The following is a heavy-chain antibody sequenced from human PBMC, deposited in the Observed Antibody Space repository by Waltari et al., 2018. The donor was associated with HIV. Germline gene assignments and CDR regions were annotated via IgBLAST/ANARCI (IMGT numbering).Heavy chain of an antibody. CDR3: ASTYDGNSPLQQ. CDR1: EFTFRTYW. Sequence: DVQLVGSGGGLVQPGESLRLSCVASEFTFRTYWMSWVRQAPGKGLEWVANINQDGSQTYYVDSVKGRFTVSRDNAKISLYPQMNSLRAEDTAVYYCASTYDGNSPLQQWGQGNVVTVSS. V-gene: IGHV3-7*01. CDR2: INQDGSQT. J-gene: IGHJ1*01. D-gene: IGHD3-22*01.